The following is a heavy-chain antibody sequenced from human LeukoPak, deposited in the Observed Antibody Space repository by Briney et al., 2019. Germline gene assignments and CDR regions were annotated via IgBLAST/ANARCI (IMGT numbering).Heavy chain of an antibody. CDR3: AKDNLLLDSLYYFDY. Sequence: GGSLRLSCAASGFTFSNYGMHWVRQAPGKGLEWVAFIRSDGSNKYYADSVKGRFTISRDNSKNTLYLQMNSLRAEDTAVYYCAKDNLLLDSLYYFDYWGQGTLVTVSS. D-gene: IGHD3-22*01. V-gene: IGHV3-30*02. CDR2: IRSDGSNK. CDR1: GFTFSNYG. J-gene: IGHJ4*02.